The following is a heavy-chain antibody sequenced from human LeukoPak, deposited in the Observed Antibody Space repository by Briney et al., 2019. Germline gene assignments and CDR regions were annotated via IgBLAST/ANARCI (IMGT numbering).Heavy chain of an antibody. CDR2: INHSGST. CDR3: ARSGPAAVQVRGWFDP. D-gene: IGHD3-22*01. CDR1: GGSFSGYY. Sequence: SETLSLTCAVYGGSFSGYYWSWIRQPPGKGLEWIGEINHSGSTNYNPSLKSRVTISVDTSKNQFSLKLSSVTAADTAVYYCARSGPAAVQVRGWFDPWGQGTLVTVSS. J-gene: IGHJ5*02. V-gene: IGHV4-34*01.